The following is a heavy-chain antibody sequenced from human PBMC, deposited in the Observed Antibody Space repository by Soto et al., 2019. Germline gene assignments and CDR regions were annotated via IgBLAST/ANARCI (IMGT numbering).Heavy chain of an antibody. D-gene: IGHD1-26*01. J-gene: IGHJ4*02. V-gene: IGHV3-23*01. CDR3: AKGGGVGASTWYFDY. CDR2: ISGGGGNT. Sequence: EVQLLDSGGGFVQPGESLRLSCAASGFTFSSYAINWVRQAPGKGLEWVSTISGGGGNTYFADSVKGRFTISRDNSKNTMYLQMNSLRVEDTAVYYCAKGGGVGASTWYFDYWGQGTLVTVSS. CDR1: GFTFSSYA.